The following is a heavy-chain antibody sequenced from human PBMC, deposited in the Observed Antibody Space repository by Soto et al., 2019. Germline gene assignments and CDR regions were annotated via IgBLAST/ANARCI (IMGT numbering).Heavy chain of an antibody. CDR2: ISAYNGNT. CDR3: ARQLSPYTYFDY. J-gene: IGHJ4*02. D-gene: IGHD2-2*02. V-gene: IGHV1-18*01. Sequence: ASVKVSCKASGYTFTSYGISWVRQAPGQGLEWMGWISAYNGNTNYAQNFQGRVTMTTDTSTSTAYMELSRLRSDDTAVYYCARQLSPYTYFDYWGQGTLVTVSS. CDR1: GYTFTSYG.